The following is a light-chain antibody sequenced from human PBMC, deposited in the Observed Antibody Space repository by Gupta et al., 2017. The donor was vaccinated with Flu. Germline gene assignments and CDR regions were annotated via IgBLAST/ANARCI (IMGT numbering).Light chain of an antibody. J-gene: IGKJ1*01. CDR2: AAS. CDR1: HSISNY. Sequence: DIQMTQSPSSLSASVGDRVTITCRASHSISNYLNWYQQKPGKAPKLLIYAASSLQSGVPSRFSASGSGTDFTLTINSLQPEDFATYYCQHSYRAPRTFGQGTKVEVK. CDR3: QHSYRAPRT. V-gene: IGKV1-39*01.